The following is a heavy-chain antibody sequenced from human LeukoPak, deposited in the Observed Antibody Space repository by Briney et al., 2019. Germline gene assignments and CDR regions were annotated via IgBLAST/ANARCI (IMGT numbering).Heavy chain of an antibody. CDR3: VRDPSSGYYGGFDS. J-gene: IGHJ4*02. CDR1: GFTFDNYG. CDR2: ISWNSGYI. Sequence: PGMSLRLSCAASGFTFDNYGMHWVRQGPGKGLEWVSSISWNSGYIVYADSVKGRFTVSRDNAKNSLFLQMDDLRGEDTAFYYCVRDPSSGYYGGFDSWGQGTLVTVSS. V-gene: IGHV3-9*01. D-gene: IGHD3-22*01.